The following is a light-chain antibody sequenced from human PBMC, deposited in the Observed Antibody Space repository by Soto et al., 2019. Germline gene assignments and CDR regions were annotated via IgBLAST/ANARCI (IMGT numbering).Light chain of an antibody. CDR2: DAS. CDR1: QSVVNRY. V-gene: IGKV3-20*01. J-gene: IGKJ1*01. Sequence: EIVLTQSPGTLSLSPGERATLSCRASQSVVNRYLAWYQQKPGQAPRLLIYDASSRATGVPDRFSGSGSGTDFTLIISGLEPEDFAVYYCQQYGSSPRTFGQGTKVEVK. CDR3: QQYGSSPRT.